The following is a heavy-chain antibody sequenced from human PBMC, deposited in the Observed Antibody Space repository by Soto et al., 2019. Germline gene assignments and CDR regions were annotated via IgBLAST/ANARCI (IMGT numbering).Heavy chain of an antibody. CDR1: GGSISRSSYF. Sequence: QLQLQESGPGLVKPSETLSLTCTVSGGSISRSSYFWGWIRQPPGKGLEWIGNIYYSGSTYYNPSLKSRVTISVDTSKNQFSLKLSSVTAADAAVYYCARRDWHGIDPWGQGTLVTVSS. CDR3: ARRDWHGIDP. CDR2: IYYSGST. J-gene: IGHJ5*02. D-gene: IGHD1-1*01. V-gene: IGHV4-39*01.